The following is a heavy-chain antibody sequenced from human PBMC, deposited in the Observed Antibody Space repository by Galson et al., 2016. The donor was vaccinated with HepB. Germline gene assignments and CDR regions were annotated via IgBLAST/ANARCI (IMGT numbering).Heavy chain of an antibody. J-gene: IGHJ4*02. CDR3: TRGRQLGN. Sequence: SLRLSCASSRFTLSDHYMDWVRQAPGKGLEWVGCSTNKANNYTTEYTASVKGRFAISRDDSKNLLYLQMNSLKIEDTAVYYCTRGRQLGNWGQGTLVTVSS. D-gene: IGHD1-1*01. CDR1: RFTLSDHY. V-gene: IGHV3-72*01. CDR2: STNKANNYTT.